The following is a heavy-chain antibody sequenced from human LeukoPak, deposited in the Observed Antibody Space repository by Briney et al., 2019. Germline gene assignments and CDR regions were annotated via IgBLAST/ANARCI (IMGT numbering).Heavy chain of an antibody. CDR3: ARAAYERGYFDY. J-gene: IGHJ4*02. Sequence: PGRSLRLSCAASGFTFSSYAMHWVRQAPGKGLEWVAVISYDGSDKYYADSVKGRFTISRDNSTNTLYLQMNSLRPEDTVVYYCARAAYERGYFDYWGQGTLVTVSS. CDR1: GFTFSSYA. D-gene: IGHD5-12*01. V-gene: IGHV3-30*04. CDR2: ISYDGSDK.